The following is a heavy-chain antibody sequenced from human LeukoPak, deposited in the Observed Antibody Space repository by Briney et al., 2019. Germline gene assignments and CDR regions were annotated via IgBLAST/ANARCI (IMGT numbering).Heavy chain of an antibody. Sequence: KPSQTLSPTRTVAARAISRYSWSWIRPLPRKGMDWDGYIYYSGNTNYNPSLKSRVTISVDTAKTQFSLKLSSVTAADTAVYDCARDHHLVGGGFEPWGQGNLVTVSS. J-gene: IGHJ5*02. CDR3: ARDHHLVGGGFEP. CDR2: IYYSGNT. V-gene: IGHV4-59*01. CDR1: ARAISRYS. D-gene: IGHD2-15*01.